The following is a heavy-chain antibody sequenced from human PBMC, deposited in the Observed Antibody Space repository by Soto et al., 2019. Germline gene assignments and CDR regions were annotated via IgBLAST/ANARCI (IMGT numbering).Heavy chain of an antibody. CDR3: ARDRSSGYSPHFDY. CDR2: IIPIFGTA. J-gene: IGHJ4*02. D-gene: IGHD3-22*01. V-gene: IGHV1-69*13. CDR1: GGTFSSYA. Sequence: GASVKVSCKASGGTFSSYAISWVRQPPGQGLEWMGGIIPIFGTANYAQKFQGRVTITADESTSTAYMELSSLRSEDTAVYYCARDRSSGYSPHFDYWGQGTLVTVSS.